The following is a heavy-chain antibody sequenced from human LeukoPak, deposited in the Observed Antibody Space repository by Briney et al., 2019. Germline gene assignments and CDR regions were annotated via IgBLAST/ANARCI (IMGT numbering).Heavy chain of an antibody. D-gene: IGHD3-22*01. J-gene: IGHJ4*02. Sequence: GGSLRLSCAASGFTFSSYAMSWVRQAPGKGLEWVSAISGSGGSTYYADSVKGRFTISRDNSKNTLYLQMNSLRAEDTAVYYCAKDMGSYYGSSENAIDYWGQGTLVTVSS. CDR1: GFTFSSYA. V-gene: IGHV3-23*01. CDR2: ISGSGGST. CDR3: AKDMGSYYGSSENAIDY.